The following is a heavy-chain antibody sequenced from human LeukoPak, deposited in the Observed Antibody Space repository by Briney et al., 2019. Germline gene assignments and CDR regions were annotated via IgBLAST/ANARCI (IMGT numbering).Heavy chain of an antibody. CDR2: IYYSGDT. J-gene: IGHJ4*02. CDR3: ARQPHMLGAYYFDY. CDR1: GGSMNNYY. D-gene: IGHD3-10*02. Sequence: SETLSLTCNVSGGSMNNYYWSWIRQPPGRGLEWIGYIYYSGDTNYSPALKSRVTLSVDTSKNQFSLKLGSVTAADTAVYYCARQPHMLGAYYFDYWGQGTPVTVSS. V-gene: IGHV4-59*08.